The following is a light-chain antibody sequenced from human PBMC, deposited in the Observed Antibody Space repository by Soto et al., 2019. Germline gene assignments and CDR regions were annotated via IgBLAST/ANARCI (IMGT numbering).Light chain of an antibody. CDR2: KAS. V-gene: IGKV1-5*03. Sequence: DIQVTQSPSTLSASVGDRVTLTCRASQSISTWLAWYQQKPGKAPKLLIYKASNVESGVPSRFSGSGSGTEFTLTISSLQPDDFATYYCQQYNTYSWTFGQGTKVDIK. CDR1: QSISTW. J-gene: IGKJ1*01. CDR3: QQYNTYSWT.